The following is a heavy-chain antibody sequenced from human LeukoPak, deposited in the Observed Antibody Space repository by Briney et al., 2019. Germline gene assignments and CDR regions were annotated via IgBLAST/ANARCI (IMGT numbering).Heavy chain of an antibody. D-gene: IGHD2-2*01. V-gene: IGHV3-23*01. CDR2: ISSSGGST. CDR3: AKPSLGPAATDFDY. Sequence: WGSLRLSCAASGFTFSSYAMSWVRQAPGKGLEWVSAISSSGGSTYYADSVKGRFTISRDNSKNTLYLQMNSLRAEDTAVYYCAKPSLGPAATDFDYWGQGTLVTVSS. J-gene: IGHJ4*02. CDR1: GFTFSSYA.